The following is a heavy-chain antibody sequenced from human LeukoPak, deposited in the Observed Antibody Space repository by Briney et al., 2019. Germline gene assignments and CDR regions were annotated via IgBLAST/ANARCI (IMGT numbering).Heavy chain of an antibody. CDR1: GYSFTSYW. CDR3: ARPLWGATGTTSHDAFDI. J-gene: IGHJ3*02. D-gene: IGHD1-1*01. Sequence: GESPKISCKGSGYSFTSYWIGWVRQMPGKGLEWMGIIYPGDSDTRYSPSFQGQVTISADKSISTAYLQWSGLKASDTAMYYCARPLWGATGTTSHDAFDIWGQGTMVTVSS. V-gene: IGHV5-51*01. CDR2: IYPGDSDT.